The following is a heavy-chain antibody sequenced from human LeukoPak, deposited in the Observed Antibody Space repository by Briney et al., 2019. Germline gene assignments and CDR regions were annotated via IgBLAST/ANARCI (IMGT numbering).Heavy chain of an antibody. J-gene: IGHJ3*02. CDR2: IYSGGST. Sequence: GGSLRLSCAASGFTVSSIYMSCVREAPGKGLEWVSVIYSGGSTYYADSVKGRFTISRDNSKNTLYLQMNSLRAEDTAVYYCAREGASDDSSGYDAFDIWGQGTMVTVSS. CDR3: AREGASDDSSGYDAFDI. V-gene: IGHV3-53*01. CDR1: GFTVSSIY. D-gene: IGHD3-22*01.